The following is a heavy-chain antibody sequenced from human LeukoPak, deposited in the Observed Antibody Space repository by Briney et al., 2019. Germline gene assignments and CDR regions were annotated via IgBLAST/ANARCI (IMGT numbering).Heavy chain of an antibody. V-gene: IGHV3-23*01. D-gene: IGHD6-19*01. CDR3: AKGGWLDD. J-gene: IGHJ4*02. CDR1: GFNFNKYD. Sequence: GGSLRLSCAASGFNFNKYDMTWARQAPGKGLEWVPTITGRSDKTYYTDSVKGRFVTSRDNSKDTLYLQMNSLRAEDTALYYCAKGGWLDDLGQGALVTVYS. CDR2: ITGRSDKT.